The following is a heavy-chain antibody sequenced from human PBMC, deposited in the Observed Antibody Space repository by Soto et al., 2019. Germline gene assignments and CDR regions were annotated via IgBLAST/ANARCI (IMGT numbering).Heavy chain of an antibody. V-gene: IGHV3-21*01. Sequence: SVGSLRLSCAASGSTLSRHTMNWVRQAPGKGLEWVSFIGSRTSDIYYADSVKGRFTISRDNAKNSLYLDLTRLRAEDTAVYFCVRDYYDTSGYPNTFDMWGQGTMVTVSS. CDR2: IGSRTSDI. D-gene: IGHD3-22*01. CDR3: VRDYYDTSGYPNTFDM. J-gene: IGHJ3*02. CDR1: GSTLSRHT.